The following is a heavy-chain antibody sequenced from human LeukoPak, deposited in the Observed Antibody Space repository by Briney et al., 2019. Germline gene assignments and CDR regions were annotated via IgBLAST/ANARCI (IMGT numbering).Heavy chain of an antibody. CDR3: ARAYSSGFDY. Sequence: GGSLRLSCAASGFTFSTYSMNWVGQAPGKGLEWVSYISSSSSPIYYADSVKGRFTISRDNAKNSLYLQMNNLRDEDTAVYYCARAYSSGFDYWGQGTLVTVSS. D-gene: IGHD6-19*01. CDR1: GFTFSTYS. CDR2: ISSSSSPI. V-gene: IGHV3-48*02. J-gene: IGHJ4*02.